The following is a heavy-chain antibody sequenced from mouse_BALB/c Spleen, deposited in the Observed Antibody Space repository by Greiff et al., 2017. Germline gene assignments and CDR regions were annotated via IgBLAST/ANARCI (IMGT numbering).Heavy chain of an antibody. V-gene: IGHV1-87*01. Sequence: QVQLQQSGAELARPGASVKLSCKASGYTFTSYWMQWVKQRPGQGLEWIGAIYPGDGDTRYTQKFKGKATLTADKSSSTAYMQLSSLASEDSAVYYCASPITTALYYAMDYWGQGTSVTVSS. CDR2: IYPGDGDT. CDR1: GYTFTSYW. CDR3: ASPITTALYYAMDY. J-gene: IGHJ4*01. D-gene: IGHD1-2*01.